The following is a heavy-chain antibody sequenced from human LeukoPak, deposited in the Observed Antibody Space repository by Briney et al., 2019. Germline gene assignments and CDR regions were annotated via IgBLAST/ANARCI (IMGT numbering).Heavy chain of an antibody. CDR3: ARDNPWGPSEWFDP. V-gene: IGHV3-30*04. D-gene: IGHD3-16*01. J-gene: IGHJ5*02. CDR2: ISYDGSNK. Sequence: GGSLRLSCAASGFTFSSYAMHWVRQAPGKGLEWVAVISYDGSNKYYADSVKGRFTISRDNSKNTLYLQMNSLRAEDTAVYYCARDNPWGPSEWFDPWGQGTLVTASS. CDR1: GFTFSSYA.